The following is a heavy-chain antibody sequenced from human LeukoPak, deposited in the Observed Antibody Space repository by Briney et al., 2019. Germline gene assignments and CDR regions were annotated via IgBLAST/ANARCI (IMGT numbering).Heavy chain of an antibody. CDR2: IYYSGST. D-gene: IGHD6-19*01. CDR3: ARDLGYSSGWYRTSYFDY. Sequence: SETLSLTCTVSGGSISSYYWSWIRQPPGKGLEWIGYIYYSGSTNYNPSLKSRVTISVDTSKNQFSLKLSSVTAADTAVYYCARDLGYSSGWYRTSYFDYWGQGTLVTVSS. CDR1: GGSISSYY. V-gene: IGHV4-59*01. J-gene: IGHJ4*02.